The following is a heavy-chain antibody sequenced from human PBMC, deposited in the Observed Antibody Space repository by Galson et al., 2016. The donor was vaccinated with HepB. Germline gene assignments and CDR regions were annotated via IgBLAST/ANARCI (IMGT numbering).Heavy chain of an antibody. CDR3: ARHFRSCVSGGSCYSVWADS. CDR2: IYPGDSDT. Sequence: QSGAEVKKPGESLKISCEGSGYSFTSYLIGWVRQMPGKGLEWMGIIYPGDSDTRYSPSFQGQVTISADKSISTAYLQWSSLKTSDTAMYYCARHFRSCVSGGSCYSVWADSWGQGTLVTVSS. D-gene: IGHD2-15*01. J-gene: IGHJ4*02. V-gene: IGHV5-51*01. CDR1: GYSFTSYL.